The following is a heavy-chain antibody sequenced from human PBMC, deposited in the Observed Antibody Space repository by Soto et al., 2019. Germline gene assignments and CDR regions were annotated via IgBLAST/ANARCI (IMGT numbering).Heavy chain of an antibody. V-gene: IGHV4-59*08. D-gene: IGHD6-19*01. Sequence: SETLSVTWTVSGGSISSYYWTWIRQPPGKGLEWIGYIYYSGSTNYNPSLKSRVTISVDTSKNQFSLKLSSVTAADTAVYYCARHQSGWYGYYFDYWGQGTLVTVSS. J-gene: IGHJ4*02. CDR3: ARHQSGWYGYYFDY. CDR1: GGSISSYY. CDR2: IYYSGST.